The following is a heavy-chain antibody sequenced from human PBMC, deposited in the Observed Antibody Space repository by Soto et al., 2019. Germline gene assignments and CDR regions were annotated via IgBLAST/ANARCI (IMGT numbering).Heavy chain of an antibody. J-gene: IGHJ4*02. CDR2: ISSSTSTI. Sequence: EVQLVESGGGLVQPGGSLRVSCAASGFTFRTYSMNWVRQAPGKGLEWVSYISSSTSTIYYADSVKGRFTISRDNAKSSLYLQMNSLRDEDTAVYYCARGYYDIFTGYSSRLDYWGQGTLVTVSS. D-gene: IGHD3-9*01. V-gene: IGHV3-48*02. CDR1: GFTFRTYS. CDR3: ARGYYDIFTGYSSRLDY.